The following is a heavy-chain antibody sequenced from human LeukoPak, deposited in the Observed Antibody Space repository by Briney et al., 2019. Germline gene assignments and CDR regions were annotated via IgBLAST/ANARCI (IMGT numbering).Heavy chain of an antibody. Sequence: SETLSLTYTVSGGSISSYYWSWIRQPAGKGLEWIGRIYTSGSTNYNSSLKSRVTMSVDTSKNQFSLKLSSVTAADTAVYYCAREGYSSSWYDDYYYYYMDVWGKGTTVTVSS. CDR2: IYTSGST. CDR3: AREGYSSSWYDDYYYYYMDV. D-gene: IGHD6-13*01. V-gene: IGHV4-4*07. CDR1: GGSISSYY. J-gene: IGHJ6*03.